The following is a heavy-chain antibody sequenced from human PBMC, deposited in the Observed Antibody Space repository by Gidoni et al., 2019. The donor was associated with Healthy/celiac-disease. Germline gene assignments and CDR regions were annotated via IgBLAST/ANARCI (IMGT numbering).Heavy chain of an antibody. CDR3: AKVAGPFVDTAMVIRYYYYGMDV. Sequence: EVQLLESGGGLVQPGGSLRLSCAASGFTFSSYAMSWVRQAPGKGLEWVSAISGSGGSTYYADSVKGRFTISRDNSKNTLYLQMNSLRAEDTAVYYCAKVAGPFVDTAMVIRYYYYGMDVWGQGTTVTVSS. D-gene: IGHD5-18*01. CDR2: ISGSGGST. CDR1: GFTFSSYA. J-gene: IGHJ6*02. V-gene: IGHV3-23*01.